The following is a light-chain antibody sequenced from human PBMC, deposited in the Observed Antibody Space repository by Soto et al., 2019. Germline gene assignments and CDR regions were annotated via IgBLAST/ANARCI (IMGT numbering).Light chain of an antibody. CDR2: AAS. V-gene: IGKV1-6*01. CDR1: QGIGKD. Sequence: AIQMTQSPSSLSASVGDRVTIACRASQGIGKDLGWYQQKPGKAPKLLIYAASSLQSGVPSRFSGSGSGTDFTLTISSLQPEDFATYYCLQDSDYPWAFGPGTKVEVK. CDR3: LQDSDYPWA. J-gene: IGKJ1*01.